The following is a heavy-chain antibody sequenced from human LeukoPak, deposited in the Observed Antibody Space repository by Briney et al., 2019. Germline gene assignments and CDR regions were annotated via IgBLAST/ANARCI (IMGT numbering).Heavy chain of an antibody. CDR2: ISWNNGSI. D-gene: IGHD3-9*01. Sequence: GGSLRLSCAASGFTFDDYAMHWVRQAPGKGLEWVSGISWNNGSIGYADSVKGRFTISRDNAKNSLYLQMNSLRAEDTALYYCAKDAYDILTGYLGYWGQGTLVTVSS. CDR3: AKDAYDILTGYLGY. J-gene: IGHJ4*02. V-gene: IGHV3-9*01. CDR1: GFTFDDYA.